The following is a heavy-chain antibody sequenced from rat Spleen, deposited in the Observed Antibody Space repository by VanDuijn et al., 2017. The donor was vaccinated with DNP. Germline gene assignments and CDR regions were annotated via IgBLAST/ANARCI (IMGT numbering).Heavy chain of an antibody. V-gene: IGHV5-31*01. CDR1: GFTFDNYW. D-gene: IGHD1-11*01. CDR2: ITANSGGT. J-gene: IGHJ2*01. Sequence: EVQLVESGGDLVQPGRSLKVSCVASGFTFDNYWMTWIRQVPGKGLEWVASITANSGGTYYPDSVKGRFTISRDNTKNTLYLQMNSLRSEETATYYCAKAGGYSPWYFDYWGQGVMVTVSS. CDR3: AKAGGYSPWYFDY.